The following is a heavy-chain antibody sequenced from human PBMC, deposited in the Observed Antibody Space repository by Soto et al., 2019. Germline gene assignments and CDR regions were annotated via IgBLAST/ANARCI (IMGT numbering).Heavy chain of an antibody. CDR3: ASSIDYDSSGYYYFDY. CDR2: INHSGST. J-gene: IGHJ4*02. CDR1: GGSFSGYY. D-gene: IGHD3-22*01. V-gene: IGHV4-34*01. Sequence: SETLSLTCAVYGGSFSGYYWSWIRQPPGKGLEWIGEINHSGSTNYNPSLKSRVTISVDTSKNQFSLKLSSVTAADTAVYYCASSIDYDSSGYYYFDYWGQGTLVTVSS.